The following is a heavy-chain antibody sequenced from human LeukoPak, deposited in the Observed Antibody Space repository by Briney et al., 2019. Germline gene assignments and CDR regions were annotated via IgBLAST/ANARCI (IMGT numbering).Heavy chain of an antibody. CDR3: ARGSGPY. Sequence: SETLSLTCTVSGGSISSNTYYWGWIRQPPGKGLEWIGSVSYSGSTYYSPPLKSRVTISVDTSKNQFSLKLSSVTAADTAVYYCARGSGPYWGQGTLVTVSS. V-gene: IGHV4-39*02. J-gene: IGHJ4*02. CDR2: VSYSGST. CDR1: GGSISSNTYY. D-gene: IGHD6-19*01.